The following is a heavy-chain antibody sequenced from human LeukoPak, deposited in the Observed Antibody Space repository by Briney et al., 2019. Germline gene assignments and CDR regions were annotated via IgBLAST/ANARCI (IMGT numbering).Heavy chain of an antibody. D-gene: IGHD5-12*01. Sequence: SETLSLTCTVSGGSISSYYWSCIRQPPGKGLEWIGYIYYSGSTNYNPSLKSRVTISVDTSKNQFSLKLSSVTAADTAVYYCARVKRDSEVGWLRLEGDYYYYYYMDVWGKGTTVTISS. J-gene: IGHJ6*03. CDR1: GGSISSYY. CDR2: IYYSGST. V-gene: IGHV4-59*01. CDR3: ARVKRDSEVGWLRLEGDYYYYYYMDV.